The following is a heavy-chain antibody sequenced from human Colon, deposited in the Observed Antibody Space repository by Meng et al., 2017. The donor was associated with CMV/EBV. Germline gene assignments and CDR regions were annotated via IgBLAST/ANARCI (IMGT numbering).Heavy chain of an antibody. D-gene: IGHD3-22*01. CDR2: ISGSGGST. CDR1: GFTFAIYA. V-gene: IGHV3-23*01. J-gene: IGHJ4*02. CDR3: AKSDSSSFYYKPLDY. Sequence: GESLKISCAASGFTFAIYAMSWVRQAPGKGLEWVSGISGSGGSTYYADSVKGRFTISRDNSKNTVFLEVNSLRADDAAVYYCAKSDSSSFYYKPLDYWGQGTLVTVSS.